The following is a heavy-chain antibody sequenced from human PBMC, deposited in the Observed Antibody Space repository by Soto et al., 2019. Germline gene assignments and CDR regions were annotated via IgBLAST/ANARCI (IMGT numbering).Heavy chain of an antibody. CDR3: AKDKPVYSSGWSDYFDY. V-gene: IGHV3-23*01. Sequence: GGSLRLSCAASGFTFSSYAMSWVRQAPGKGLEWVSAISGSGGSTYYADSVKGRFTISRDNSKNTLYLQMNSLRAEDTAVYYCAKDKPVYSSGWSDYFDYWGQGTLVTVSS. CDR1: GFTFSSYA. CDR2: ISGSGGST. D-gene: IGHD6-19*01. J-gene: IGHJ4*02.